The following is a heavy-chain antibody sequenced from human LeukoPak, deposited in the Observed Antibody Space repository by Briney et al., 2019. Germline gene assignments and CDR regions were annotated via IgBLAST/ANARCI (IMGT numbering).Heavy chain of an antibody. J-gene: IGHJ4*02. CDR2: IIPILGIA. V-gene: IGHV1-69*04. CDR3: ARDSLSSYYDSSGYYYFDY. CDR1: GYSFTGYY. D-gene: IGHD3-22*01. Sequence: GASVKVSCKASGYSFTGYYMHWVRQAPGQGLEWMGRIIPILGIANYAQKFQGRVTITADKSTSTAYMELSSLRSEDTAVYYCARDSLSSYYDSSGYYYFDYWGQGTLVTVSS.